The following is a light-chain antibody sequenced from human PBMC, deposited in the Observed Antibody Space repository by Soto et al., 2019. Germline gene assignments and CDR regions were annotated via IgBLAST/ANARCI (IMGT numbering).Light chain of an antibody. CDR1: QSVSTN. Sequence: ETVMTQSPATLSMSPGERVTLSCRASQSVSTNVAWYQQKPGQAPRLLIYGASTRAPGIPPRFSGSGYATEFTLTISSLQTEDFAVYYCQQYNYRPPYTFGQGTKLEMK. CDR2: GAS. V-gene: IGKV3-15*01. J-gene: IGKJ2*01. CDR3: QQYNYRPPYT.